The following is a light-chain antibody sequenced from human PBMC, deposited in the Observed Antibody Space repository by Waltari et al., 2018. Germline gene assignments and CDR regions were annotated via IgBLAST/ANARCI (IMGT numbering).Light chain of an antibody. CDR1: QSVGKY. CDR2: HTS. Sequence: EVVLTQSPGTLSLSPGERATRSCGASQSVGKYLAWYQQKPGQAPRLLIYHTSTRASGIPDRFSGSGFGTDFSLTISRLAPEDFAVFYCQKYDHFPATFGQGTKVEIK. CDR3: QKYDHFPAT. V-gene: IGKV3-20*01. J-gene: IGKJ1*01.